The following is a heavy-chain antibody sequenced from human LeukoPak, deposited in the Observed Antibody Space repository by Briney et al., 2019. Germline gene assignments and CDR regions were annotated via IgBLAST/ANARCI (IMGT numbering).Heavy chain of an antibody. Sequence: GESLKISCKGSGYSFTSYWIGWVRQMPGKGLEWMGIIYPGDSDTRYSPSFQGQVTISADKSISTAYLQWSSLKASDTAMYYCARRGYCSSTSCLRNYYYMDVWGKGTTVTVSS. CDR1: GYSFTSYW. CDR2: IYPGDSDT. V-gene: IGHV5-51*01. D-gene: IGHD2-2*01. CDR3: ARRGYCSSTSCLRNYYYMDV. J-gene: IGHJ6*03.